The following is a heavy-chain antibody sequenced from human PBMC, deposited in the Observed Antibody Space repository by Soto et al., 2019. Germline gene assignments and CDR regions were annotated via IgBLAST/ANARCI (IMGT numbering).Heavy chain of an antibody. V-gene: IGHV3-23*01. CDR2: ISGSGGST. CDR1: GFTFSSYA. CDR3: ARDLAPGSSYDY. J-gene: IGHJ4*02. D-gene: IGHD6-13*01. Sequence: PGVSLRLSCAASGFTFSSYAMSGVRQAPGKGLEWVSAISGSGGSTYYADSVKGRFTISRDNSKNTLYLQMNSLRAEDTAVYYCARDLAPGSSYDYWGQGTLVTVSS.